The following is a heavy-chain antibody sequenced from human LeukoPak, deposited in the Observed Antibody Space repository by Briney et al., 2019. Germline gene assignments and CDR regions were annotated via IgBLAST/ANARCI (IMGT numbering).Heavy chain of an antibody. Sequence: PGGSLRLSCVASGFTFSNYGMNWVRQAPGKGLEWVAGVIDVVDKTYYGDSVKGRFTLSTDNSKNTLCMQMSSLRAEDTAVYYGAGRTYYFDYWGQGTLVTVSS. CDR3: AGRTYYFDY. J-gene: IGHJ4*02. CDR2: VIDVVDKT. V-gene: IGHV3-23*01. D-gene: IGHD3-16*01. CDR1: GFTFSNYG.